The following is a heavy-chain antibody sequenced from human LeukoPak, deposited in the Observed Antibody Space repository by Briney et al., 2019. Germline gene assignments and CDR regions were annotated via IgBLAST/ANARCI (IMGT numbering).Heavy chain of an antibody. D-gene: IGHD3-10*01. Sequence: GRSLRLSCAASGFTFSNYGMHWVRQAPGKGLEWVAVTWYDGSNKYYADSVKGRFTISRDNSKNTLYLQMNSLRDEDTALYYCARDNYNGSGTYYSNFDYWGQGTLVTVSS. V-gene: IGHV3-33*01. CDR3: ARDNYNGSGTYYSNFDY. CDR1: GFTFSNYG. CDR2: TWYDGSNK. J-gene: IGHJ4*02.